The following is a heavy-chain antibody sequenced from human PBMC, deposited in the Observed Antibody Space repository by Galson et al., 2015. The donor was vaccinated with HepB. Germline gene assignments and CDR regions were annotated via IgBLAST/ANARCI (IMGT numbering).Heavy chain of an antibody. Sequence: PALVKPTQTLTLTCTFSGFSLSTSGMCVSWIRQPPGKALEWLARIDWDDDKYYSTSLKTRLTISKDTSKNQVVLTMTNMDPVDTATYYCARMCCGGDCYPFDIWGQGTMVTVSS. CDR1: GFSLSTSGMC. D-gene: IGHD2-21*02. CDR3: ARMCCGGDCYPFDI. CDR2: IDWDDDK. J-gene: IGHJ3*02. V-gene: IGHV2-70*11.